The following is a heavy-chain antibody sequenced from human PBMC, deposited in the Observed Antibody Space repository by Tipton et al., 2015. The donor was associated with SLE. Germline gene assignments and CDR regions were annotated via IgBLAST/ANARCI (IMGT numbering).Heavy chain of an antibody. Sequence: TLSLTCTVSGGSISSSSYYWGWIRQPPGKGLEWIGSIYYSGSTYYNPSLKSRVTISVDTSKNQFSLKLSSVTAADTAVYYCARYSKSWTKAFDSWGQGTMVTVSS. CDR2: IYYSGST. CDR3: ARYSKSWTKAFDS. D-gene: IGHD1-26*01. J-gene: IGHJ3*01. CDR1: GGSISSSSYY. V-gene: IGHV4-39*07.